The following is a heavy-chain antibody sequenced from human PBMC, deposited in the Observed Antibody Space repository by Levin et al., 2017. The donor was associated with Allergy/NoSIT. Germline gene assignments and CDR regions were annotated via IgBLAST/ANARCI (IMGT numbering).Heavy chain of an antibody. CDR1: GFTFSSYS. J-gene: IGHJ4*02. CDR3: ASNAHFDY. CDR2: ISSSSSYI. Sequence: GESLKISCAASGFTFSSYSMNWVRQAPGKGLEWVSSISSSSSYIYYADSVKGRFTISRDNAKNSLYLQMNSLRAEDTAVYYCASNAHFDYWGQGTLVTVSS. V-gene: IGHV3-21*01.